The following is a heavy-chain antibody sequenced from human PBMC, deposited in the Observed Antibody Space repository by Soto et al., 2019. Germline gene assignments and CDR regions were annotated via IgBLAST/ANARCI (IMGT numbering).Heavy chain of an antibody. CDR2: INVYNGNT. V-gene: IGHV1-18*01. CDR3: ARGVGSGSYYNQYNWFDP. J-gene: IGHJ5*02. CDR1: GYTFTNYG. Sequence: QVQLVQSGGEVKKPGASVKVSCKASGYTFTNYGISWVRQAPGQGLEWMGWINVYNGNTKYAQKGQGRVTMTTDTXTXTXXMELRSLRSDDTAVYYCARGVGSGSYYNQYNWFDPWGQGTLVTVSS. D-gene: IGHD3-10*01.